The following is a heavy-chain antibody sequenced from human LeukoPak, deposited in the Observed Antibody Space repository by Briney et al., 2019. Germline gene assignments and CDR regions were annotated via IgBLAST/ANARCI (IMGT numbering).Heavy chain of an antibody. CDR2: IWHDGRYG. Sequence: MSLTLYCSAYGFTFYRYDMLWHPHAPGLGLEGVEVIWHDGRYGYYADYVKGRFTISRDSSKNTLYLQMNSLRAEDTAVYYCAKDGVGATSLDCWGQGTLVTVSS. D-gene: IGHD1-26*01. CDR1: GFTFYRYD. CDR3: AKDGVGATSLDC. J-gene: IGHJ4*02. V-gene: IGHV3-33*06.